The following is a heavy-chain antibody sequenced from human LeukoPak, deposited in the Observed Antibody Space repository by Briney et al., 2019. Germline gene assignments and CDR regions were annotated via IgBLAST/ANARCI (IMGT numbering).Heavy chain of an antibody. J-gene: IGHJ6*02. CDR3: AREAYSGVGMDV. Sequence: SQTLSLTCAVSGGSISSGGYSWSWIRQPPGKGLEWIGYIYYSGSTYYNPSLKSRVTISVDTSKNQFSLKLSSVTAADTAVYYCAREAYSGVGMDVWGQGTTVTVSS. CDR1: GGSISSGGYS. D-gene: IGHD3-10*01. V-gene: IGHV4-30-4*01. CDR2: IYYSGST.